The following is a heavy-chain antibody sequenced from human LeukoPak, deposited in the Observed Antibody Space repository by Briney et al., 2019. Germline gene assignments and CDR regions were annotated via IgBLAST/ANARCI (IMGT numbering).Heavy chain of an antibody. J-gene: IGHJ3*02. CDR3: AKDRASEGWLQFADGGDAFDI. D-gene: IGHD5-24*01. V-gene: IGHV3-23*01. CDR2: ISGSGGST. CDR1: GFTFSSYA. Sequence: SGGSLRLSCAASGFTFSSYAMSWVRQAPGKGLEWVSAISGSGGSTYYADSVKGRFTISRDNSKNTLYLQMNSPRAEDTAVYYCAKDRASEGWLQFADGGDAFDIWGQGTMVTVSS.